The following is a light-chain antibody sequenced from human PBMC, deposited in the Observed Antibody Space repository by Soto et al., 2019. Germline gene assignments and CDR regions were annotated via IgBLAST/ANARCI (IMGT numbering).Light chain of an antibody. CDR3: TSYAANNNHV. CDR2: EVT. V-gene: IGLV2-8*01. CDR1: NSDVGGYNF. J-gene: IGLJ1*01. Sequence: QSVLTQPPSASGSPGQSVTISCTGTNSDVGGYNFVSWYQQYPGKAPKLMIYEVTKRPSGVPDRFSGSKSGNTASLTVSGLQAEDEADYYCTSYAANNNHVFGTGTKLTVL.